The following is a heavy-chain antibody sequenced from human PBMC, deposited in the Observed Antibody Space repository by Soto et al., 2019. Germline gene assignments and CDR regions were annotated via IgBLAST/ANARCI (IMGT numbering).Heavy chain of an antibody. Sequence: GEALKISCKGSGYSFTSYWIGWVRQMPGKGMELMVIIYPGDSDTRYSPSFQGQVTISADKSISTAYLQWSSLKASDTAMYYCARPFENSGWYHXWGQGTLVTVSX. J-gene: IGHJ4*02. CDR3: ARPFENSGWYHX. CDR2: IYPGDSDT. D-gene: IGHD6-19*01. V-gene: IGHV5-51*01. CDR1: GYSFTSYW.